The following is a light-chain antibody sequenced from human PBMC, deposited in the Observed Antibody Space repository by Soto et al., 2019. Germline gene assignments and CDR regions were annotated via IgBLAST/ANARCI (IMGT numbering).Light chain of an antibody. V-gene: IGLV2-8*01. CDR2: EVT. J-gene: IGLJ1*01. Sequence: QSALTQPPSASXSPGQSVTISCTGTSSDVGRYNYVSWYQQLPGKAPKLMISEVTKRPSGVPDRFSGSKSGNTASLTVSGLQAEDEADYYCSSYAGGNNLYVFGTGTKVTVL. CDR3: SSYAGGNNLYV. CDR1: SSDVGRYNY.